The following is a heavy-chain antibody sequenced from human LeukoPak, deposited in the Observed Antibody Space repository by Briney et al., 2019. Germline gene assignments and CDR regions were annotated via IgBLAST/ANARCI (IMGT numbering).Heavy chain of an antibody. Sequence: ASVKVSCKASGYTFTGYYMHWVRQAPGQGLEWMGWINPNSGGTNYAQKFQGRITMTRDTSTSTVYMELSSLRSEDTAVYFCAREQDGGKHDYWGQGTLVTVSS. D-gene: IGHD4-23*01. CDR1: GYTFTGYY. V-gene: IGHV1-2*02. J-gene: IGHJ4*02. CDR3: AREQDGGKHDY. CDR2: INPNSGGT.